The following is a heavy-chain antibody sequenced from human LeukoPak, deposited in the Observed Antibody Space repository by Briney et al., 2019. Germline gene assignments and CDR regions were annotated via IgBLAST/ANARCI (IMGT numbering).Heavy chain of an antibody. CDR1: GGSLSSYY. D-gene: IGHD6-19*01. V-gene: IGHV4-59*01. J-gene: IGHJ5*02. CDR2: IYYSGST. Sequence: SETLSLTCTVSGGSLSSYYWSWIRQPPGKGLEWIGYIYYSGSTNYNPSLKSRVTISVDTSKNQFSLKLSSVTAADTAVYYCARDRGPNDSSGPTRFDPWGPGTLVTVSS. CDR3: ARDRGPNDSSGPTRFDP.